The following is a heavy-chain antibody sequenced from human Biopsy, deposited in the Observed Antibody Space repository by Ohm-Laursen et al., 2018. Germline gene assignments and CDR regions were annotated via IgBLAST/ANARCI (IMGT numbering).Heavy chain of an antibody. CDR3: ARGPRGLVAITATAYYFDF. J-gene: IGHJ4*02. D-gene: IGHD1-20*01. CDR1: GYSFTNYY. Sequence: ASVKVSCKASGYSFTNYYLHWVRQAPGQGLQWMGRINPNNDNTVYAQQFQGRVTMTKDTSTSTVYMDLSSLTFDDSAMYYCARGPRGLVAITATAYYFDFWGQGNLVTVSS. CDR2: INPNNDNT. V-gene: IGHV1-46*01.